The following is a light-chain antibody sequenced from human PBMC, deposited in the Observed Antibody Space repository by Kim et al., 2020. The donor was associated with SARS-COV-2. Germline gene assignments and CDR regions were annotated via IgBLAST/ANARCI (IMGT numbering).Light chain of an antibody. CDR2: QVS. J-gene: IGKJ1*01. CDR3: KQATQSWT. V-gene: IGKV2-24*01. CDR1: QSLGHSDGKTY. Sequence: DIVMTQTPLSSPVTLGQPASISCRSSQSLGHSDGKTYVSWLQQRPGQPPRVLISQVSNRFSGVPDRCSGSGAGTDFTLRISREEDEDVGVYCRKQATQSWTFGQGTKVDIK.